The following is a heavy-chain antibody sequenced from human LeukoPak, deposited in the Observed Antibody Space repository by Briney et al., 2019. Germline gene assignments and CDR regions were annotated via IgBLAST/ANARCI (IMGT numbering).Heavy chain of an antibody. CDR3: ARRTVTTRSFDI. J-gene: IGHJ3*02. V-gene: IGHV4-59*01. CDR1: GGSFSGYY. D-gene: IGHD4-17*01. CDR2: IYYSGST. Sequence: SETLSLTCAVYGGSFSGYYWSWIRQPPGKGLEWIGYIYYSGSTNYNPSLKSRVTISADTSKNQFSLKLSSVTAADTAVYYCARRTVTTRSFDIWGQGTMVTVSS.